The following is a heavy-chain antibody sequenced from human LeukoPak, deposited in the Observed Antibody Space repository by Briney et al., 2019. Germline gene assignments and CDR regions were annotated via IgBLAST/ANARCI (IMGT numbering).Heavy chain of an antibody. Sequence: SETLSLTCAVYGGSFSGYYWSWIRQPPGKGLEWIGEINHSGSTNYNPSLKSRVTISVDTSKNQFSLKLSSVTAADTAVYYCARGVTIFARDYYYMDVWGKGTTVTVSS. J-gene: IGHJ6*03. CDR2: INHSGST. CDR3: ARGVTIFARDYYYMDV. CDR1: GGSFSGYY. V-gene: IGHV4-34*01. D-gene: IGHD3-3*01.